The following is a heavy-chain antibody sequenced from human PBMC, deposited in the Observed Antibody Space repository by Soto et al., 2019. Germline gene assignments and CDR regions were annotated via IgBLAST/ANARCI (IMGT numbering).Heavy chain of an antibody. CDR2: VNPINGAT. CDR3: GRGPSPRAPAGGTPYHHAMDG. J-gene: IGHJ6*02. D-gene: IGHD6-13*01. Sequence: QVQMVQSGAEVKQSGAAVKVSCKTSGYDFTAYDINWVRQASGQGLEWMGWVNPINGATGSARRFQGRVSLTRNPATCTAYLELTSLRSDDTGVYYCGRGPSPRAPAGGTPYHHAMDGWGQGTKVTVSS. CDR1: GYDFTAYD. V-gene: IGHV1-8*02.